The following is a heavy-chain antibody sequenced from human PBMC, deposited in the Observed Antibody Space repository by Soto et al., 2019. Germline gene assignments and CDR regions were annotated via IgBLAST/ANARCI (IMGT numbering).Heavy chain of an antibody. CDR3: ATAGSYRFDY. CDR2: INADGSVT. J-gene: IGHJ4*02. Sequence: EVQLVESGGGLVQPGESLRLSCTASGFTFSSSWIHWVRQAPGKGLEWVSRINADGSVTNYADSVKGRFTVSRDNAKNTLYLRMNSLRAEDTAVYFCATAGSYRFDYWGQGTLVTVSS. V-gene: IGHV3-74*01. D-gene: IGHD3-10*01. CDR1: GFTFSSSW.